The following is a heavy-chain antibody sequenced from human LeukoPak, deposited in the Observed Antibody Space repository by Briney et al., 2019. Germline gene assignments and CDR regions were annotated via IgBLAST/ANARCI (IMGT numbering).Heavy chain of an antibody. Sequence: SETLSLTCTVSGGSISSYHWSWIRQPPGKGLEWIGCLYDSGSTNYDPSVKSRVTISVDTSNNQFSLRLRSVTAADTAIYYCARGLVAVTGTWYFDLWGRGTLVTVPS. CDR2: LYDSGST. J-gene: IGHJ2*01. D-gene: IGHD6-19*01. CDR3: ARGLVAVTGTWYFDL. CDR1: GGSISSYH. V-gene: IGHV4-59*01.